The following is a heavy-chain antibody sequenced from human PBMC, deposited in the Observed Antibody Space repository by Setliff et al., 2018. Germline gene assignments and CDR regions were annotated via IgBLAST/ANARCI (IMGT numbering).Heavy chain of an antibody. CDR3: ARASYYYDSSGYYGAGAFDI. J-gene: IGHJ3*02. Sequence: PSETLSLTCTVSGGSISSSYYYWGWIRQPPGKGLEWIGYIYYSGSTNYNPSLKSRVTISVDTSKNQFSLKLSSVTAADTAVYYCARASYYYDSSGYYGAGAFDIWGQGTMVTVSS. CDR2: IYYSGST. V-gene: IGHV4-61*05. CDR1: GGSISSSYYY. D-gene: IGHD3-22*01.